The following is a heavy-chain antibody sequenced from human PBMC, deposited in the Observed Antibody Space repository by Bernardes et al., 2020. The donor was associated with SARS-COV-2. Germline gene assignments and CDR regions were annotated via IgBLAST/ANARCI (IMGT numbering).Heavy chain of an antibody. J-gene: IGHJ6*02. Sequence: GGSLRLSCAASEFSFSSYNMNWVRQAPGKGLEWVSYISGSSRTIYYADSVKGRFTISRDNAKKSLYLQMNSLRDEDTAVYYCARGLPGFGVEYNAMDVWGQGTKVTVSS. CDR2: ISGSSRTI. V-gene: IGHV3-48*02. CDR1: EFSFSSYN. CDR3: ARGLPGFGVEYNAMDV. D-gene: IGHD3-3*01.